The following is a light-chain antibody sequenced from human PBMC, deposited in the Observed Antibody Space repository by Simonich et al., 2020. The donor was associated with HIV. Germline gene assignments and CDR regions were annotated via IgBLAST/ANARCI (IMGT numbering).Light chain of an antibody. CDR1: QSVASN. Sequence: EILMTQSPATLSVSPGERATLSCRTSQSVASNLAWYQQKPGQAPRLLIYGASSRATGIPDRLSGSGFGTEFTLTISSMQSEDFAVYYCQQYNNWPSPFTFGPGTKVDIK. V-gene: IGKV3-15*01. J-gene: IGKJ3*01. CDR3: QQYNNWPSPFT. CDR2: GAS.